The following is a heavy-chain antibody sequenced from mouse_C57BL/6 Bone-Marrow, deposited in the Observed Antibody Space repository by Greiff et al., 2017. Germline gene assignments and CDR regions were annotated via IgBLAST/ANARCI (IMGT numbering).Heavy chain of an antibody. CDR2: IDPSDSYT. V-gene: IGHV1-69*01. CDR1: GYTFTSYW. CDR3: AREYYGSSSYYYAIDY. J-gene: IGHJ4*01. Sequence: QVHVKQPGAELVMPGASVKLSCKASGYTFTSYWMHWVKQRPGQGLEWIGEIDPSDSYTNYNQKFKGKSTLTVDKSSSTAYMQLSSLTSEDSAVYCCAREYYGSSSYYYAIDYWGRGTSVTVSS. D-gene: IGHD1-1*01.